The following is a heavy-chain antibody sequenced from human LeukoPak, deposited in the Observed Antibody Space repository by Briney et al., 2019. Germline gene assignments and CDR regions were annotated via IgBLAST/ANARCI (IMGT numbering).Heavy chain of an antibody. CDR1: GYTFISYY. CDR2: INPSGGST. J-gene: IGHJ5*02. D-gene: IGHD2-2*02. CDR3: ARGDIVVLPAGIPHNWFDP. V-gene: IGHV1-46*01. Sequence: GASVKVSCKASGYTFISYYLHWVRQAPGQGLEWMGIINPSGGSTSYAQKFQGRVTMTRDTSISTAYMELSRLRSDDTAVYYCARGDIVVLPAGIPHNWFDPWGQGTLVTVSS.